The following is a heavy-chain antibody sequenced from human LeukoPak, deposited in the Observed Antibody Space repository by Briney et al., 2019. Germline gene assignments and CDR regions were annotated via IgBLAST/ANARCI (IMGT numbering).Heavy chain of an antibody. CDR1: GFTFSSYW. D-gene: IGHD3-9*01. Sequence: GGSLRLSCAASGFTFSSYWMSWVRQAPGKGLEWVANIKQDGSEKYYVDSVKGRFTISRDNAKNSLYLQMNSLRAEDTAVYYCARVSGYFDWLSPRYYYYYYMDVWGKGTTVTVSS. J-gene: IGHJ6*03. V-gene: IGHV3-7*01. CDR3: ARVSGYFDWLSPRYYYYYYMDV. CDR2: IKQDGSEK.